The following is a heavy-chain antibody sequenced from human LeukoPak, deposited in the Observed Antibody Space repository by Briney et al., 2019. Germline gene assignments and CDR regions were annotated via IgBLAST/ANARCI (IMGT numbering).Heavy chain of an antibody. D-gene: IGHD2-15*01. CDR3: AKDVSYCSGGSCYYFDY. CDR1: GFTFSSYA. V-gene: IGHV3-30*07. J-gene: IGHJ4*02. CDR2: ISYDGGIT. Sequence: GGSLRLSCAASGFTFSSYAMYWVRQAPGKGPEWLAVISYDGGITHYADSVKGRFTISRDNSKNTLYLQMNSLRAEDTAVYYCAKDVSYCSGGSCYYFDYWGQGTLVTVSS.